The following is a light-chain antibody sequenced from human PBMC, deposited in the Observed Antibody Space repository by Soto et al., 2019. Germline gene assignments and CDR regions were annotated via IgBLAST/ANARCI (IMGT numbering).Light chain of an antibody. Sequence: DIQMTQSPSTLSASVGDRVTITCRASQSISYWLAWYQQKPGKAPNLLIYKASSLESGVPSRFSGSGSGTEFTLTISSLQPDDFATYYCQQYNNYWTFGQATKVEIK. J-gene: IGKJ1*01. CDR2: KAS. CDR3: QQYNNYWT. CDR1: QSISYW. V-gene: IGKV1-5*03.